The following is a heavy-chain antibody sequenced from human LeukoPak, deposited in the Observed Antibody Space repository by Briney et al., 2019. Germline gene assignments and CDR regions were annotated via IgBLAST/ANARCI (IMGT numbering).Heavy chain of an antibody. CDR2: IKQDRSEK. D-gene: IGHD4-17*01. V-gene: IGHV3-7*01. CDR3: ARGATVTHFDY. Sequence: GESLRLSCAASGFTFTTYWMSWVRQAPGKGLEWVANIKQDRSEKYYVDSVKGRFTISRDNAKNSLYLQMNSLRAEDTAVYYCARGATVTHFDYWGQGTLVTVSS. CDR1: GFTFTTYW. J-gene: IGHJ4*02.